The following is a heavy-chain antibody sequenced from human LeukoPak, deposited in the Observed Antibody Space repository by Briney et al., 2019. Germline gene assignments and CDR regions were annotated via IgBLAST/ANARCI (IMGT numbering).Heavy chain of an antibody. CDR1: GFTFNNYW. J-gene: IGHJ4*02. CDR3: AIGVVITTAFDN. D-gene: IGHD3-22*01. CDR2: INSDGSSA. V-gene: IGHV3-74*01. Sequence: GSLRLSCAASGFTFNNYWMHWVRQAPEKGLVWVSGINSDGSSATYADSVKGRFTISRDNAKNTLYLEMNSLRAEDMAVYYCAIGVVITTAFDNWGQGTLVTVSS.